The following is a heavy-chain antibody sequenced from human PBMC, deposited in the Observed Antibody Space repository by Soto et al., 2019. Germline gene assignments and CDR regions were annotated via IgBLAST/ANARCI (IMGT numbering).Heavy chain of an antibody. D-gene: IGHD2-2*01. CDR2: ISSSSSYI. CDR1: GFSFISYT. J-gene: IGHJ4*02. CDR3: ARDPPKGGYCSSTSCPFDY. V-gene: IGHV3-21*01. Sequence: EVQLVESGGGLVKPGGSLRVSCAASGFSFISYTMNWVRQAPGEGLEWVSSISSSSSYIYYADSVKGRFTISRDNAKNSLYLQMNSRRAEDTAVYYCARDPPKGGYCSSTSCPFDYWGQGTLVTVSS.